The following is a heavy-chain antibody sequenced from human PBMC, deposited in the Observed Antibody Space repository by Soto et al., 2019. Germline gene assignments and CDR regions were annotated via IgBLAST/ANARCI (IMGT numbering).Heavy chain of an antibody. Sequence: QVQLQESGPGLVKPSQTLSLTCTVSGGSINSGDYYWTWIRQPPGKGLEWIGHIYYTGSTYSNPSLKSRVTISVDTSKNHFSLKLTSVTAADTAVYYCARRITVAGPFDYWGQGTLVTVSS. V-gene: IGHV4-30-4*01. D-gene: IGHD6-19*01. CDR2: IYYTGST. CDR3: ARRITVAGPFDY. CDR1: GGSINSGDYY. J-gene: IGHJ4*02.